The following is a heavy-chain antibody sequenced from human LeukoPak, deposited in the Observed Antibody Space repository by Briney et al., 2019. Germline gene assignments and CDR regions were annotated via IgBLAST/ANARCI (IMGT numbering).Heavy chain of an antibody. J-gene: IGHJ4*02. CDR1: GYTFTTYG. CDR3: ARDRMDTGTYFDY. CDR2: ISTYNGNT. Sequence: GASLKVSCRSSGYTFTTYGITWVRQAPGQGLEWMGWISTYNGNTNYAQKLQGRVTMTTDTSTSTACMELRSLRSDDTAMYYCARDRMDTGTYFDYWGQGTLVTVSS. D-gene: IGHD5-18*01. V-gene: IGHV1-18*01.